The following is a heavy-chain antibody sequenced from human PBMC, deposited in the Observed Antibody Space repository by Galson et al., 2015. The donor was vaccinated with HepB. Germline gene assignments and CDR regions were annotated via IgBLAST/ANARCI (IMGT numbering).Heavy chain of an antibody. Sequence: QVQLQESGPGLVKPSETLSLTCAVSGASVSSGYHFWSWIRQPPGKGLEWIGYTYNSGSPNYSSSLKSRVTISLDTSKNQFSLKLTSVTAADTAVYFCARDGSYGDYKFWGQGILVTVSS. CDR2: TYNSGSP. CDR3: ARDGSYGDYKF. V-gene: IGHV4-61*01. J-gene: IGHJ4*02. CDR1: GASVSSGYHF. D-gene: IGHD4-17*01.